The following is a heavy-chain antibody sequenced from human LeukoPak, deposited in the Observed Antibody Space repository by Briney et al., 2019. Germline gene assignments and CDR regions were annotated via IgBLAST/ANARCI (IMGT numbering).Heavy chain of an antibody. CDR2: IWYDGSNK. Sequence: PRRSLRLSCATSGFTFSNYGMHWVRQAPGKGLEWVAVIWYDGSNKYYADSVKGRFTISRDNAKNSLYLQMNSLRAEDTAVYYCARVLRFLEWFRRLQHYGMDVWGQGTTVTVSS. CDR1: GFTFSNYG. J-gene: IGHJ6*02. V-gene: IGHV3-33*01. CDR3: ARVLRFLEWFRRLQHYGMDV. D-gene: IGHD3-3*01.